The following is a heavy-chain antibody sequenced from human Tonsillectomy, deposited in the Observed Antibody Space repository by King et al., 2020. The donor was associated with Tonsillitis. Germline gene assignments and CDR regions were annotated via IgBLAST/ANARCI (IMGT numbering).Heavy chain of an antibody. Sequence: VQLVESGGGLVQPGGSLRLSCAASGFSFSSYSMNWVRQAPGKGLEWISYIGTSSLPTRYADSVKGRFTISRDDAQNSLYLQMDGLRAEDTAVYYCARDKDWAFDYWGQGTLVTVSS. V-gene: IGHV3-48*01. CDR2: IGTSSLPT. D-gene: IGHD3-9*01. CDR3: ARDKDWAFDY. J-gene: IGHJ4*02. CDR1: GFSFSSYS.